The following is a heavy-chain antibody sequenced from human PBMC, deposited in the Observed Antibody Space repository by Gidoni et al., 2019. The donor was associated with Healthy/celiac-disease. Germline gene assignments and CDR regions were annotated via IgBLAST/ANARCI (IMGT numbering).Heavy chain of an antibody. V-gene: IGHV4-34*01. CDR2: INHSGST. Sequence: QVQLQQWGAGLLKPSETLSLTSAVYGGSFSGYYWSWIRQPPGKGLEWIGEINHSGSTNYNPSLKSRVTISVDTSKNQFSLKLSSVTAADTAVYYCASYGPNWGSGWWGQGTLVTVSS. CDR3: ASYGPNWGSGW. CDR1: GGSFSGYY. D-gene: IGHD7-27*01. J-gene: IGHJ4*02.